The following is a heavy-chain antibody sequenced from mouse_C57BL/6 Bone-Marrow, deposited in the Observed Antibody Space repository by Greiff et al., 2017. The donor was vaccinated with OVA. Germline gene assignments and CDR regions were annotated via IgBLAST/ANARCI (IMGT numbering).Heavy chain of an antibody. J-gene: IGHJ3*01. Sequence: EVQGVESGPGMVKPSQSLSLTCTVTGYSITSGYDWHWIRHFPGNKLEWMGYISYSGSTNYNPSLKSRISITHDTSKNHFFLKLNSVTTEDTATYYCASDYYGSSPFAYWGQGTLVTVSA. V-gene: IGHV3-1*01. CDR3: ASDYYGSSPFAY. D-gene: IGHD1-1*01. CDR2: ISYSGST. CDR1: GYSITSGYD.